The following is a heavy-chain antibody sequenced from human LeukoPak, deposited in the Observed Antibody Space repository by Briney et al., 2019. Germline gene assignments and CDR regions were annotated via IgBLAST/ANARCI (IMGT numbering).Heavy chain of an antibody. Sequence: ASVKVSCKASGYTFTSYYMHWVRQAPRQGLEWMGIINPSGGSTSYAQRFQGRVTMTRDTSTSTVYMELSSLRSEDTAVYYCARGGSPYDSSGYYDYWGQGTLVTVSS. CDR2: INPSGGST. CDR1: GYTFTSYY. J-gene: IGHJ4*02. CDR3: ARGGSPYDSSGYYDY. V-gene: IGHV1-46*01. D-gene: IGHD3-22*01.